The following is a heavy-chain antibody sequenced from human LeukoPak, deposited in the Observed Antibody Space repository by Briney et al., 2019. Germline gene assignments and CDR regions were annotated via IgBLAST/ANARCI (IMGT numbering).Heavy chain of an antibody. CDR2: ISWNSGSI. CDR1: GFTFDDYA. J-gene: IGHJ4*02. Sequence: GGSLRLSCAASGFTFDDYAMHWVRQAPGKGLEWVSGISWNSGSIGYADSVKGRFTISRDNAKNSLYLQMNSLRAEDTALYYCAKVSSSSWFFDYWGQGILVTVSS. CDR3: AKVSSSSWFFDY. D-gene: IGHD6-13*01. V-gene: IGHV3-9*01.